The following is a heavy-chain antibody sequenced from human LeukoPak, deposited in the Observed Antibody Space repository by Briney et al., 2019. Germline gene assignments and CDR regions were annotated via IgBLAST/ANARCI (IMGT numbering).Heavy chain of an antibody. CDR1: GGSFSGYY. CDR2: INHSGST. V-gene: IGHV4-34*01. J-gene: IGHJ5*02. CDR3: ARAAPPEMATIPWFDP. Sequence: SETLSLTCAVYGGSFSGYYWSWIRQPPGKGLEWIGEINHSGSTNYNPSLKSRVTISVDTSKNQFSLKLNPVTAADTAVYYCARAAPPEMATIPWFDPWGQGTLVTVSS. D-gene: IGHD5-24*01.